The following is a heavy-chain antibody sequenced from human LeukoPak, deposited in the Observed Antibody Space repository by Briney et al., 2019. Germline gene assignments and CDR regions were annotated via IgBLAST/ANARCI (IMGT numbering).Heavy chain of an antibody. CDR3: ARIGAWSMIVDA. CDR1: GGSFSGYY. Sequence: PSETLSLTCAVYGGSFSGYYWSWIRQPPGKGLEWIGEINHSGSTNYNPSLKSRVTISVDTSKNQFSLKLSSVTAADTAVYYCARIGAWSMIVDAWGQGTLVTVSS. CDR2: INHSGST. V-gene: IGHV4-34*01. D-gene: IGHD3-22*01. J-gene: IGHJ5*02.